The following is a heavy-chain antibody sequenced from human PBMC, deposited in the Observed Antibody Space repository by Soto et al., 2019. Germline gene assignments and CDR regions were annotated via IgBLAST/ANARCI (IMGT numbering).Heavy chain of an antibody. CDR2: IYPGDSDT. CDR1: GYRFSSYW. CDR3: ARHSLGATINHYYYGMDV. D-gene: IGHD5-12*01. V-gene: IGHV5-51*01. J-gene: IGHJ6*02. Sequence: ESLKISCEGSGYRFSSYWIAWVRQMPGKGLEWMGIIYPGDSDTIYSPSFQGQVTFSADKSTNTAYLQWSNLNASDTAMYYCARHSLGATINHYYYGMDVWGQGTTVTVSS.